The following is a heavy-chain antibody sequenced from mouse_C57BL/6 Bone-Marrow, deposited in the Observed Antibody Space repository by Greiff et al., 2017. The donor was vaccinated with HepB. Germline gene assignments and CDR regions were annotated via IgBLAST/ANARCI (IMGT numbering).Heavy chain of an antibody. D-gene: IGHD2-3*01. CDR2: INPGSGGT. V-gene: IGHV1-54*01. CDR1: GYAFTNYL. Sequence: VKLQQSGAELVRPGTSVKVSCKASGYAFTNYLIEWVKQRPGQGLEWIGVINPGSGGTNYNEKFKGKATLTADKSSSTAYMQLSSLTSEDSAVYFCAREGWLLLDYWGQGTTLTVSS. J-gene: IGHJ2*01. CDR3: AREGWLLLDY.